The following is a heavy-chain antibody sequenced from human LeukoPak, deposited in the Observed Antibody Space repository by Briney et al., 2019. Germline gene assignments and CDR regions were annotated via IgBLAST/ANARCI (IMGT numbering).Heavy chain of an antibody. D-gene: IGHD3-9*01. V-gene: IGHV4-30-2*01. CDR2: IYHSGST. CDR1: GGSISSGGYY. Sequence: SETLSLTCTVSGGSISSGGYYWSWIRQPPGKGLEWIGYIYHSGSTYYNPSLKSRVTISVDRSKNQFSLKLSSVTAADTAVYYCARDRGYDILTGQYYYYYMDVWDKGTTVTVSS. CDR3: ARDRGYDILTGQYYYYYMDV. J-gene: IGHJ6*03.